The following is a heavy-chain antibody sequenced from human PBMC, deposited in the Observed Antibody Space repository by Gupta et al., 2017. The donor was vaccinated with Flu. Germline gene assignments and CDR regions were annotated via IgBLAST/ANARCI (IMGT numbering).Heavy chain of an antibody. V-gene: IGHV3-74*03. CDR3: ATVTSGC. CDR1: GFTSSSSY. Sequence: EMQMVQSGGGLLQLGGSLRLSCAASGFTSSSSYLQWVCQAQGKGLGGVSRINPHGSSTTYAESVKGRFTIPRDNAKNTLDLQMNSLGDDDTAFYYCATVTSGCWGQGTLVTVSS. J-gene: IGHJ4*02. D-gene: IGHD4-17*01. CDR2: INPHGSST.